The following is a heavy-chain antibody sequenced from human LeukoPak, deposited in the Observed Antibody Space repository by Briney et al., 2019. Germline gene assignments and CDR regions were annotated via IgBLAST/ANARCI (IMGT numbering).Heavy chain of an antibody. Sequence: PGGSLRLSCAASGFTFSRNWMHWVRHAPGKGLVWVSRINTDGSNTGYADSVEGRFTISRDNAKSTLYLQMDSLRVEDTAVYYCVRGGTSGYGDYWGQGNLVTVSS. CDR1: GFTFSRNW. D-gene: IGHD3-22*01. V-gene: IGHV3-74*01. CDR3: VRGGTSGYGDY. CDR2: INTDGSNT. J-gene: IGHJ4*02.